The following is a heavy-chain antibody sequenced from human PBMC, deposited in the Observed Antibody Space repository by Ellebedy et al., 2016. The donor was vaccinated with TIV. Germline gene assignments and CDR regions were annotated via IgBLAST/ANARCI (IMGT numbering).Heavy chain of an antibody. V-gene: IGHV3-30*09. CDR2: ITYDGSHK. D-gene: IGHD3-10*01. Sequence: GESLKISCAASGFTFSSYAMHWVRQAPGKGLEWVAAITYDGSHKYYADSVKGRFAFSRDNSKNTLYLQMNSLRAEDTAVYYCAKELTYGSGTPLDCWGQGTLVTVSS. CDR3: AKELTYGSGTPLDC. J-gene: IGHJ4*02. CDR1: GFTFSSYA.